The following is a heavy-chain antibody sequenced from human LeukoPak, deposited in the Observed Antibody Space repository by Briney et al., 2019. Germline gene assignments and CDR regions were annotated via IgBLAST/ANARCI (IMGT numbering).Heavy chain of an antibody. J-gene: IGHJ4*02. Sequence: SVKVSCKASGGTFSSYAISWVRQAPGQGLEWMGRIIPIFDTANYAQKFQGRVTITTDESTSTAYMELSSLRSEDTAVYYGARDLENYYDSSGPVFDYWGQGTLVTVSS. CDR1: GGTFSSYA. V-gene: IGHV1-69*05. CDR2: IIPIFDTA. CDR3: ARDLENYYDSSGPVFDY. D-gene: IGHD3-22*01.